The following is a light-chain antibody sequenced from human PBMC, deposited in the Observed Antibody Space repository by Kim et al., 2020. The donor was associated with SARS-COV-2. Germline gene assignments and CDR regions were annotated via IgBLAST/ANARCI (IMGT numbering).Light chain of an antibody. CDR2: GAS. CDR1: QSISSSY. J-gene: IGKJ1*01. CDR3: QQYGSSPRT. V-gene: IGKV3-20*01. Sequence: EIVLTQSPGTLSLSPGERATLSCRASQSISSSYLAWYQQKPGQAPRLLIYGASSGATGIPDRFSGSGSGTDFTLTISRLEPEDFAVYYFQQYGSSPRTFGQGTKVDIK.